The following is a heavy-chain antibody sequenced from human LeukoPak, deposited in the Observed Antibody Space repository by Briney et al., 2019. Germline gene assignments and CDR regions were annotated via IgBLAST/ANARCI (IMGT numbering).Heavy chain of an antibody. Sequence: GGSLSLSCAASGFTFSSYWMSWVRQAPGKGLEWVTNIKQDGSEKYYVDSVKGRFTISRDNAKNSLYLQMNSLRAEDTAVYYCAREGVSSTSCYFFDCWGQGTLVTVSS. J-gene: IGHJ4*02. CDR3: AREGVSSTSCYFFDC. CDR2: IKQDGSEK. D-gene: IGHD2-2*01. V-gene: IGHV3-7*01. CDR1: GFTFSSYW.